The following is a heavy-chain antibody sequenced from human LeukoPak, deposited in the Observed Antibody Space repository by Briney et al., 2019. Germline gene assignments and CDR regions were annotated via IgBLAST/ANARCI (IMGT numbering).Heavy chain of an antibody. V-gene: IGHV3-30*02. D-gene: IGHD2-8*01. J-gene: IGHJ4*02. CDR2: IRFDGGNK. Sequence: GGSLRLPCAASGNTFSSYGMHWVRQAPGKGLEWVAFIRFDGGNKYYADSVRGRFTISRDNSRNTLYLQMNSLRPEDTAVYYCAKDAPCTNAVCALSGWGQGTLVTVPS. CDR3: AKDAPCTNAVCALSG. CDR1: GNTFSSYG.